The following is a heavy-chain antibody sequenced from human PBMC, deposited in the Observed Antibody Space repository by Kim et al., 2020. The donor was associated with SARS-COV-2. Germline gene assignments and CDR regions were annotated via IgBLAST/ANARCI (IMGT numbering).Heavy chain of an antibody. D-gene: IGHD7-27*01. J-gene: IGHJ4*02. Sequence: SVKGRFTISRDNSKNSLYLQMNSLRTEDTALYYCATKGWGPGVTEYYFDYWGQGTLVTVSS. V-gene: IGHV3-43*01. CDR3: ATKGWGPGVTEYYFDY.